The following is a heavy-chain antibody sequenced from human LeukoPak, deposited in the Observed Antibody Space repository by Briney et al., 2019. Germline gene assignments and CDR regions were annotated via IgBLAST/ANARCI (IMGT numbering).Heavy chain of an antibody. V-gene: IGHV3-7*05. J-gene: IGHJ4*02. Sequence: PGGSLRLSCAASEFTFSSYWMSWIRQAPGKGLEWVANIKYGGSEKYYVDSVRGRFTVSRDNAKNSLYLQMSSLRAEDTAVYYCARDDGGETNWGSIDYWGQGTLVTVSS. D-gene: IGHD7-27*01. CDR1: EFTFSSYW. CDR3: ARDDGGETNWGSIDY. CDR2: IKYGGSEK.